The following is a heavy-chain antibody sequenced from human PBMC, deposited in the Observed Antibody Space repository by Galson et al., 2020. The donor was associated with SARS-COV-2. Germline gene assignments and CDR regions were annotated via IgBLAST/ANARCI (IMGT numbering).Heavy chain of an antibody. D-gene: IGHD3-22*01. CDR2: ISSSGSTI. J-gene: IGHJ4*02. CDR3: ARDPRNYYDSSGYYYEEGSLDY. V-gene: IGHV3-48*03. CDR1: GFTFSSYE. Sequence: TGGYLRLSCAASGFTFSSYEMNWVRQAPGKGLEWVSYISSSGSTIYYADSVKGRFTISRDNAKNSLYLQMNSLRAEDTAVYYCARDPRNYYDSSGYYYEEGSLDYWGQGTLVTVSS.